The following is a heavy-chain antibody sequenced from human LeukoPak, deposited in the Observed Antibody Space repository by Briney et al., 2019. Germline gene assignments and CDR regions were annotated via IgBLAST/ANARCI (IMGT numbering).Heavy chain of an antibody. D-gene: IGHD3-9*01. J-gene: IGHJ4*02. CDR2: IRYDGSNK. CDR3: ARLRYFDWDFDY. Sequence: GGSLRLSCAASGFTFSSYGMHWVRQAPGKGLEWVAFIRYDGSNKYYTDSVKGRFTISRDNSKNTLYLQMNSLRAEDTAVYYCARLRYFDWDFDYWGQGTLVTVSS. V-gene: IGHV3-30*02. CDR1: GFTFSSYG.